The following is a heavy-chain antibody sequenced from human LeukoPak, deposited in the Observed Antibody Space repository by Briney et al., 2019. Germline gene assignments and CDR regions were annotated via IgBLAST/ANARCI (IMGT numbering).Heavy chain of an antibody. D-gene: IGHD3-16*02. Sequence: PSETLSLTCTVSGGSIGTYYWSWVRQSPGRGLEWIGYIYVTGNRYNPYLQSRVTISVDTSRNQFFLKMSSVTAADTAVYYCARHIGGGIEDMDVWGKGTKVTVSS. V-gene: IGHV4-59*08. J-gene: IGHJ6*03. CDR3: ARHIGGGIEDMDV. CDR2: IYVTGN. CDR1: GGSIGTYY.